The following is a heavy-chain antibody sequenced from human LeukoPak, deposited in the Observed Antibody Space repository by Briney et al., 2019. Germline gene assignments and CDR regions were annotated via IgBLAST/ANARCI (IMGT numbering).Heavy chain of an antibody. CDR3: ARDTGYSSG. D-gene: IGHD6-19*01. CDR2: ISSSSSTI. V-gene: IGHV3-48*01. CDR1: GFTFSSYS. J-gene: IGHJ2*01. Sequence: GGSLRLSCAVSGFTFSSYSMNWVRQAPGKGLEWVSYISSSSSTIYYADSVKGRFTISRDNAKNSLYLQMNSLRAEDTAIYYRARDTGYSSGWGRGTLVTVSS.